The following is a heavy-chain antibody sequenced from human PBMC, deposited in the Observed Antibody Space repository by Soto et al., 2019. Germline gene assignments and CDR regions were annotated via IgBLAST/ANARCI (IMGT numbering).Heavy chain of an antibody. CDR3: ARGDTQIYWSGGYCYSDAFDI. CDR1: GYTLTNYY. Sequence: ASVKVSCKASGYTLTNYYINRVRQATGQGLEWVGWMNPNSGSTAFAQKFQGRLTMTRDTSISTAYMELSSLTSEDTAVYYCARGDTQIYWSGGYCYSDAFDIWG. J-gene: IGHJ3*02. CDR2: MNPNSGST. D-gene: IGHD2-21*02. V-gene: IGHV1-8*02.